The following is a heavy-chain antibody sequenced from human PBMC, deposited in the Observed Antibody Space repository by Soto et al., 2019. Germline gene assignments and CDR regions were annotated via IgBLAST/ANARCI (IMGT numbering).Heavy chain of an antibody. J-gene: IGHJ3*02. D-gene: IGHD3-22*01. CDR1: GFSLSTSGMC. CDR2: FDLDFDK. CDR3: ARISTVVTLDAFDI. Sequence: SGPTLVNPTQTLTLTCTFSGFSLSTSGMCVSWIRQPPGNALEWLALFDLDFDKYYSTSLKTRLTISKDTSKNQVVLTMTNMDPVDTATYYCARISTVVTLDAFDIWGQGTMVTVSS. V-gene: IGHV2-70*01.